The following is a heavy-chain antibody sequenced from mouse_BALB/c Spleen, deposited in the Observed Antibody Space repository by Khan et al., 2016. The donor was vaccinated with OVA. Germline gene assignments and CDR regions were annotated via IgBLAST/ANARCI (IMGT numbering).Heavy chain of an antibody. J-gene: IGHJ2*01. CDR2: IWAGGST. V-gene: IGHV2-9*02. D-gene: IGHD1-3*01. CDR1: GFSLTSYG. CDR3: AKLEDI. Sequence: QVQLKQSGPGLVAPSPSLYITCTVSGFSLTSYGVNWVRQPPGKGLEWLGVIWAGGSTNYNSAIMYSMRIRKDNSKSQAFLKMNSLRTNETAMYYCAKLEDIWGQGTTLTVSS.